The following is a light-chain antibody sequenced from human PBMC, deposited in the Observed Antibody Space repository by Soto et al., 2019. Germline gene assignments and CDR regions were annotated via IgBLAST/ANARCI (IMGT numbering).Light chain of an antibody. V-gene: IGLV1-40*01. J-gene: IGLJ2*01. CDR2: GNT. CDR3: QSYDSSLYVV. CDR1: SSNIGAGYV. Sequence: QSVLTQPPSVSGAPGQRVTISCTGSSSNIGAGYVVHWYQQLPGTAPKLLIYGNTNRPSGVPDRFSGSKSSTSASLAITGLQAEDEADYYFQSYDSSLYVVFGGGTKMTVL.